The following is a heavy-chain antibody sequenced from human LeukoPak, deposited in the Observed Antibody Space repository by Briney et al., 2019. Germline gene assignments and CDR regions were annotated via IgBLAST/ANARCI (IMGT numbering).Heavy chain of an antibody. J-gene: IGHJ3*02. Sequence: GASVKVSCKASGYTFTSYGISWVRQAPGQGLEWVGWIRAYNGNTNYAQQLQGRVTMTTDTSTTTAYLELRSLRSDDTAIYYCARGAYCGGDCSSSDAFDIWGQGTMVTVSS. CDR3: ARGAYCGGDCSSSDAFDI. V-gene: IGHV1-18*01. CDR2: IRAYNGNT. D-gene: IGHD2-21*01. CDR1: GYTFTSYG.